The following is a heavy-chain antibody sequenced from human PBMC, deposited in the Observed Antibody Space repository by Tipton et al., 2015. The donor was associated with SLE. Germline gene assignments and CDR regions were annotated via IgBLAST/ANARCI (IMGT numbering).Heavy chain of an antibody. D-gene: IGHD3-10*01. V-gene: IGHV4-61*09. J-gene: IGHJ3*02. CDR2: IYTSGST. Sequence: TLSLTCTVSGGSISSGSYYWSWIRQPAGKGLEWIGHIYTSGSTNYNPSLKSRVTISVDTSKNQFSLKLSSVTAADTAVYYCARDTAHYGSGDGAFDIWGQGTMVTVSS. CDR1: GGSISSGSYY. CDR3: ARDTAHYGSGDGAFDI.